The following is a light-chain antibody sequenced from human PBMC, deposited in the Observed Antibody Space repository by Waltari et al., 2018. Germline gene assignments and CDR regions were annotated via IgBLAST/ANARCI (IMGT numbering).Light chain of an antibody. J-gene: IGKJ1*01. CDR1: QSISTW. CDR2: KAS. CDR3: QQYNIFSWT. V-gene: IGKV1-5*03. Sequence: DRVTITCRASQSISTWLAWYQQKPGKAPKLLIYKASTLESGVPSRFSGSGSGTEFTLTISSLQPDDFAIYYCQQYNIFSWTFGQGTKVEIK.